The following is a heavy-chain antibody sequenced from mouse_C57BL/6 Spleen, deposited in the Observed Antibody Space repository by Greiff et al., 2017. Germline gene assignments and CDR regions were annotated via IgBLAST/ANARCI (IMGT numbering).Heavy chain of an antibody. CDR1: GYSITSGYY. D-gene: IGHD1-1*01. Sequence: EVKLMESGPGLVKPSQSLSLTCSVTGYSITSGYYWNWIRQFPGNKLEWMGYISYDGSNNYNPSLKNRISITRDTSKNQFFLKLNSVTTEDTATYYCARGSYYGSSYVDWYFDVWGTGTTVTVSS. J-gene: IGHJ1*03. V-gene: IGHV3-6*01. CDR2: ISYDGSN. CDR3: ARGSYYGSSYVDWYFDV.